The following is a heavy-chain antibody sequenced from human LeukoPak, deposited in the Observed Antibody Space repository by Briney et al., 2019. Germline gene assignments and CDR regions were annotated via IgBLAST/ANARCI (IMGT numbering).Heavy chain of an antibody. CDR2: IIPIFGTA. Sequence: SVKVSCKASGGTFSSYAISWVRQAPGQGLEWMGGIIPIFGTANYAQKFQGRVTITTDESTSTAYMELSSLRSEDTAVYYCAVGRYSGSWHPKYYYFDYWGQGTLVTVSS. CDR3: AVGRYSGSWHPKYYYFDY. CDR1: GGTFSSYA. D-gene: IGHD6-13*01. V-gene: IGHV1-69*05. J-gene: IGHJ4*02.